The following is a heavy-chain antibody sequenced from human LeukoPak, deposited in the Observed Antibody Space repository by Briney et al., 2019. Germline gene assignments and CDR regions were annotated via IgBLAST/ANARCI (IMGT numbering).Heavy chain of an antibody. CDR3: ARDPRHYDTCHPAGYIDV. V-gene: IGHV1-18*01. CDR1: GYTFTRYG. J-gene: IGHJ6*03. D-gene: IGHD3-16*01. Sequence: ASVKVSCKASGYTFTRYGISGVRQAPGQGLEWMGCISAYNGNTNYAQRLQGRVTMTTHTSTSTAYMKLRSLRSDDTAVYYCARDPRHYDTCHPAGYIDVWGKGTTVTVSS. CDR2: ISAYNGNT.